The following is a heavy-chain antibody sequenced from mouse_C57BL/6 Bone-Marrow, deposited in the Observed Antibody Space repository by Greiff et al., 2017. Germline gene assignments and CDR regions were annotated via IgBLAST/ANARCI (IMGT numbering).Heavy chain of an antibody. Sequence: VQRVESGPGLVQPSQSLSITCTVSGFSLTSYGVHWVRQSPGKGLEWLGVIWSGGSTDYNAAFISRLSISKDNSKSQVFFKMNSLQADDTALYYCARKGGLLGAMDYWGQGTSVTVSS. V-gene: IGHV2-2*01. CDR1: GFSLTSYG. CDR3: ARKGGLLGAMDY. D-gene: IGHD2-3*01. J-gene: IGHJ4*01. CDR2: IWSGGST.